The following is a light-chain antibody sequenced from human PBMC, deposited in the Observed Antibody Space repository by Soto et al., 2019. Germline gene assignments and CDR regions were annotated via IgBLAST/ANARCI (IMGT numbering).Light chain of an antibody. Sequence: EIVMTQSPATLSVSPGERATLSCRPSQSVSSNLAWYQQRPGQAPRLLIYGASTRATGIPARFSGSGSGTEFTLTISSLQSEDFAVYYCQQYNNWPLFTFGPGTKVDIK. V-gene: IGKV3-15*01. CDR2: GAS. J-gene: IGKJ3*01. CDR1: QSVSSN. CDR3: QQYNNWPLFT.